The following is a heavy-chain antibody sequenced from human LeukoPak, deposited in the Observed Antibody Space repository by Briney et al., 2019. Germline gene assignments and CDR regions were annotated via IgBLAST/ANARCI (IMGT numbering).Heavy chain of an antibody. Sequence: GSLRLSCAASGFTFSSYAMHWVRQAPGKGLEWVSYISSSSSTIYYADSVKGRFTISRDNAKNSLYLQMNSLRAEDTAVYYCASVCSGGSCYDHYFDYWGQGTLVTVSS. CDR3: ASVCSGGSCYDHYFDY. J-gene: IGHJ4*02. D-gene: IGHD2-15*01. CDR2: ISSSSSTI. V-gene: IGHV3-48*01. CDR1: GFTFSSYA.